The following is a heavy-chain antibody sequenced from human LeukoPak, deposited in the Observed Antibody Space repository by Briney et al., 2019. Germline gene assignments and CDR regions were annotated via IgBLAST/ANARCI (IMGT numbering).Heavy chain of an antibody. CDR1: GFTFSSYW. D-gene: IGHD1-7*01. CDR2: IKQDGSEK. CDR3: ARVDWNYDRTEGLGI. Sequence: GGSLRLSCAASGFTFSSYWMSWVRQAPGKGLEWVANIKQDGSEKYYVDSVKGRFTISRDNAKNSLYLQMNSLRAEDTAVYYCARVDWNYDRTEGLGIWGQGTMVTVSS. V-gene: IGHV3-7*01. J-gene: IGHJ3*02.